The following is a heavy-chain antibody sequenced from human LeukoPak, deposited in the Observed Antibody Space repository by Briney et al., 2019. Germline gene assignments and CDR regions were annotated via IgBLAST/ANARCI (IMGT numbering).Heavy chain of an antibody. Sequence: ASVKVSCKASGSTFICYGISWVRQAPGQGLEWMGWISAYNGNTNYAQKLQGRVTMTTDTSTSTAYMELRSLRSDDTAVYYCPRGDPLGAYGTQDHFDYWGQGTLVTVSS. J-gene: IGHJ4*02. CDR3: PRGDPLGAYGTQDHFDY. CDR1: GSTFICYG. CDR2: ISAYNGNT. D-gene: IGHD3-10*01. V-gene: IGHV1-18*01.